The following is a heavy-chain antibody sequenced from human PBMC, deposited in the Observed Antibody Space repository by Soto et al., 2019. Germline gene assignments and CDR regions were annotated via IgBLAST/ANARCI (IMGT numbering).Heavy chain of an antibody. CDR2: ITYDGSNK. CDR3: AKDRVGGTFYTPLGF. CDR1: GVNFDNYG. D-gene: IGHD1-7*01. J-gene: IGHJ4*02. Sequence: GGPLRCSCNASGVNFDNYGMHWVRQAPGKGLEWVAVITYDGSNKYYADSVKGRFTISRDNSKNTLSLHLNTLKPEDTAVYHCAKDRVGGTFYTPLGFWGQGTLVTVSS. V-gene: IGHV3-30*18.